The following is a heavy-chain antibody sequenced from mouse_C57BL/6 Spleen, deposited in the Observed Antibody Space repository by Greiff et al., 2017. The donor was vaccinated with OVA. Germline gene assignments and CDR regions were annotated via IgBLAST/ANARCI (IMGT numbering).Heavy chain of an antibody. CDR2: IYPGDGDT. J-gene: IGHJ2*01. Sequence: QVQLQQSGAELEKPGASVKISCKASGYAFSSYWMNWVKQRPGKGLEWIGQIYPGDGDTNYNGKFKGKATLTADKSSSTAYMQLSSLTSEDSAVYFCARAGQLRLPYFDYWGQGTTLTVSS. CDR3: ARAGQLRLPYFDY. CDR1: GYAFSSYW. D-gene: IGHD3-2*02. V-gene: IGHV1-80*01.